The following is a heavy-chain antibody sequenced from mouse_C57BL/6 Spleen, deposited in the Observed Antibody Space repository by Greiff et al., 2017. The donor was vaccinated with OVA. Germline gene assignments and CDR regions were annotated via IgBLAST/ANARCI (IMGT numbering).Heavy chain of an antibody. CDR1: GYTFTSYW. V-gene: IGHV1-69*01. Sequence: VQLQQSGAELVMPGASVKLSCKASGYTFTSYWMHWVKQRPGQGLEWIGEIDPSDSYTNYNQKFKGKSTLTVDKSSSTAYMQLSSLTSEDSAVYYCAREGDGYYVPMDYWGQGTSVTVSS. D-gene: IGHD2-3*01. J-gene: IGHJ4*01. CDR3: AREGDGYYVPMDY. CDR2: IDPSDSYT.